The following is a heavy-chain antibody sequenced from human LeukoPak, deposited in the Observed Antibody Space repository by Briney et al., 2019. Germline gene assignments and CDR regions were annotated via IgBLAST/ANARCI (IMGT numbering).Heavy chain of an antibody. CDR2: MNPNSGNT. D-gene: IGHD5-18*01. J-gene: IGHJ4*02. Sequence: ASVKVSCKASGYTFTSYGISWVRQAPGQGLEWMGWMNPNSGNTGYAQKFQGRVTMTRNTSISTAYMELSSLRSEDTAVYYCARGIQLWLAALGYWGQGTLVTVSS. CDR3: ARGIQLWLAALGY. CDR1: GYTFTSYG. V-gene: IGHV1-8*02.